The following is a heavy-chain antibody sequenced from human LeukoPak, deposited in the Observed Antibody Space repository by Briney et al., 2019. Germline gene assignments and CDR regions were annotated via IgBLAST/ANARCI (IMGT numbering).Heavy chain of an antibody. J-gene: IGHJ4*02. Sequence: PGGSLRLSCAASGFTFSSYEMNWVRQAPGKGLEWVSYISSSGSTIYYADSVKGRFTISRDNAKNSLYLQMSSLRAEDTAVYYCARFLAGFDYWGQGTLVTVSS. CDR1: GFTFSSYE. CDR2: ISSSGSTI. V-gene: IGHV3-48*03. D-gene: IGHD6-13*01. CDR3: ARFLAGFDY.